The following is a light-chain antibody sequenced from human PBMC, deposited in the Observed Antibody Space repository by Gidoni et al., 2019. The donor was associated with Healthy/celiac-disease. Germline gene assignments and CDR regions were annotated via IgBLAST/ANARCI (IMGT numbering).Light chain of an antibody. CDR2: KAS. J-gene: IGKJ1*01. CDR3: QQYNRGPVT. CDR1: QSISSW. Sequence: DIQMTQPPSTLSASVGDRVTITCRASQSISSWLAWYQQKPGKAPKLLIYKASSLESGVPSRFSGSGSGTEFTLTISSLQPDDFATYYCQQYNRGPVTFGQXTKVEIK. V-gene: IGKV1-5*03.